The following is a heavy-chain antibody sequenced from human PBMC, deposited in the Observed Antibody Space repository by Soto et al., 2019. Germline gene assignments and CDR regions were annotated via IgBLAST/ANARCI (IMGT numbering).Heavy chain of an antibody. CDR3: SRWRYGDY. D-gene: IGHD1-1*01. CDR1: GYIFTTYG. Sequence: QVHLVQSGAEVKKPGASVKVSCKGSGYIFTTYGITWVRQAPGQGLEWMGWISAHNGNTNYAQKLQGRVTVTRDTYTSTAYMELRNLRSDDTAVYYCSRWRYGDYWGQGALVTVSS. CDR2: ISAHNGNT. V-gene: IGHV1-18*01. J-gene: IGHJ4*02.